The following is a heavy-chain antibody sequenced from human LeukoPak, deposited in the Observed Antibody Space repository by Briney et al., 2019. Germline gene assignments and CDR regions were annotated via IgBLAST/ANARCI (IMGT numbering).Heavy chain of an antibody. Sequence: ASVKVSCKPSRYTFTSYGISRVRQAPGQGLEWMGWISAYNGNTNYEQKLQGRVTMTTDTSTSTAYMELRSLRSDDTAVYYCARDLSFKGYYDSSGSSFDYWGQGTLVTVSS. CDR3: ARDLSFKGYYDSSGSSFDY. D-gene: IGHD3-22*01. V-gene: IGHV1-18*01. CDR2: ISAYNGNT. J-gene: IGHJ4*02. CDR1: RYTFTSYG.